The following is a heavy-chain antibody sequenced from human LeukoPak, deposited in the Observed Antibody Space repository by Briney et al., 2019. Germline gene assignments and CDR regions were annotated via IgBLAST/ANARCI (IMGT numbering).Heavy chain of an antibody. V-gene: IGHV3-30*18. CDR1: GFTFSSYG. Sequence: GRSLRLSCAASGFTFSSYGMHWVRQAPGKGLEWVAVISYDGSNKYYADSVKGRFTISRDNSKNTLYLQMNSLRAEDTAVYYCAKVPRPNWNPTGYFDYWGQGTLVTVSS. J-gene: IGHJ4*02. CDR3: AKVPRPNWNPTGYFDY. CDR2: ISYDGSNK. D-gene: IGHD1-1*01.